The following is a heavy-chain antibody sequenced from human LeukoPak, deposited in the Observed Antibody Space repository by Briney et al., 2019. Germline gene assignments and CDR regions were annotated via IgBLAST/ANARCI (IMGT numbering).Heavy chain of an antibody. CDR2: IYYSGST. V-gene: IGHV4-31*03. CDR1: GGSISSGGYS. CDR3: ARSRRYCSGGSCYSDWDFDL. Sequence: SETLSLTCTVSGGSISSGGYSWSWMRQHPGKGLEWIGYIYYSGSTYYNPSLKSRLIMSVDTSKNQFSLKLSSVTAADTAVYYCARSRRYCSGGSCYSDWDFDLWGRGTLVAVS. D-gene: IGHD2-15*01. J-gene: IGHJ2*01.